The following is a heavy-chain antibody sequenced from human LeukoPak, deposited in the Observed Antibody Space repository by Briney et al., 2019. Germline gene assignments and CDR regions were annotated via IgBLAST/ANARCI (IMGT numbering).Heavy chain of an antibody. V-gene: IGHV3-7*01. J-gene: IGHJ4*02. Sequence: GGSLRRSCVDSGVTGRGDGMAWGRQAPGKGLEWVANIKQDGSDKKYVDSVKGRFTISRDNAKNSLYLQMDSLRDEDTAVYYCARGGGDYWGQGTLVTVTS. CDR1: GVTGRGDG. CDR2: IKQDGSDK. D-gene: IGHD1-26*01. CDR3: ARGGGDY.